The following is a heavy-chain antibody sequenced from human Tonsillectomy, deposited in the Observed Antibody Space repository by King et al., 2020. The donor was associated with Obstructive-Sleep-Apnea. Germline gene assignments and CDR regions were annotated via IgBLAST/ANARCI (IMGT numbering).Heavy chain of an antibody. V-gene: IGHV4-61*01. D-gene: IGHD6-6*01. CDR1: GGSVSSGSYY. CDR2: IYYSGST. CDR3: ARGEGIAARRRWSGNFDY. Sequence: VPLQESGPGLVKPSETLSLTCTVSGGSVSSGSYYWSWIRQPPGKGLEWIGYIYYSGSTNYNPSLKSRVTISVDKSRNQFSLKLSTVTAADTAVYYCARGEGIAARRRWSGNFDYWGQGTLVTVSS. J-gene: IGHJ4*02.